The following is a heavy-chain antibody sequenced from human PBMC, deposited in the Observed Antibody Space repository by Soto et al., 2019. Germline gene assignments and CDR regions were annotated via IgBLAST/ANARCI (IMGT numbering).Heavy chain of an antibody. CDR1: GFTFSSYW. J-gene: IGHJ6*02. Sequence: GGSLRLSCAASGFTFSSYWMHWVRQAPGKGLVWVSRINSDGSSTSYADSVKGRFTISRDNAKNTLYLQMNSLRAEDTAVYYCARALGGGFVVVTFYGMDVWGQGTTVTVSS. CDR3: ARALGGGFVVVTFYGMDV. D-gene: IGHD2-21*02. V-gene: IGHV3-74*01. CDR2: INSDGSST.